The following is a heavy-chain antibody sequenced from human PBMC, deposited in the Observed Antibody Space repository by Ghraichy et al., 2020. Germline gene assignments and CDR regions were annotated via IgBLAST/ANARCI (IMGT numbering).Heavy chain of an antibody. D-gene: IGHD3-16*01. V-gene: IGHV1-8*01. Sequence: ASVKVSCKASGYTFTSYDINWVRQATGQGLEWMGWMNPNSGNTGYAQKFQGRVTMTRNTSISTAYMELSSLRSEDTAVYYCARRYDYVWGSNHPTLDYWGQGTLVTVSS. CDR3: ARRYDYVWGSNHPTLDY. J-gene: IGHJ4*02. CDR1: GYTFTSYD. CDR2: MNPNSGNT.